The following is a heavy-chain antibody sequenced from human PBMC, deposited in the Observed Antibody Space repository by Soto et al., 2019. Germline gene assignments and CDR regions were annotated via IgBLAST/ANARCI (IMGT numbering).Heavy chain of an antibody. CDR3: ARDPLYDYGDLYHVFDM. CDR2: IYHTGRT. Sequence: QVQLQESGPGLVKPSQTLSLSCTVSGDSMSRGDYYWSWIRQPPGKGLEWIGFIYHTGRTYYSPSLKGRVDISVDTSKNQFSLKLSSVTAADTAVYYCARDPLYDYGDLYHVFDMWGQGTMVTVSS. V-gene: IGHV4-30-4*01. J-gene: IGHJ3*02. D-gene: IGHD4-17*01. CDR1: GDSMSRGDYY.